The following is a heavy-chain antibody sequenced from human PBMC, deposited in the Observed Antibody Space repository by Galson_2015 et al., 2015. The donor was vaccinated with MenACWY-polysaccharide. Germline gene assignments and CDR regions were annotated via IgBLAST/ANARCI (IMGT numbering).Heavy chain of an antibody. J-gene: IGHJ3*02. D-gene: IGHD2-2*01. CDR2: IYYRGNR. Sequence: ATLSLHCPVSGDSISSSSYHWGWIRPPPGQGLEWIGIIYYRGNRYYNPSLESRVTISVDTSKNQSSLKLSSVTAADTALYYCARAPTPYCSSTSCFNKYAFESWGQGTMVTVFS. CDR1: GDSISSSSYH. CDR3: ARAPTPYCSSTSCFNKYAFES. V-gene: IGHV4-39*01.